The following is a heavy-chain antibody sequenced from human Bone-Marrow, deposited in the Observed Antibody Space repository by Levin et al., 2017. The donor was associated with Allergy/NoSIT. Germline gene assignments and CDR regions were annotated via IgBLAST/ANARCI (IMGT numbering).Heavy chain of an antibody. CDR3: AKVGTKPAATFDD. V-gene: IGHV3-23*01. D-gene: IGHD2-15*01. CDR2: ITGSGDRT. J-gene: IGHJ4*02. CDR1: GINFDFYA. Sequence: GGSLRLSCTASGINFDFYALAWVRQAPGKGLEWVSLITGSGDRTYYADSVTGRFTISRDNSRNTVFLQMNSLRAEDTAIYYCAKVGTKPAATFDDWGQGTQVTVSS.